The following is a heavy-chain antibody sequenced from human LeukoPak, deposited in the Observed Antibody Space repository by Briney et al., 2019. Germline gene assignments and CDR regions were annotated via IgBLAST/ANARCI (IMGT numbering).Heavy chain of an antibody. Sequence: GASVKVSCKASGYTFTGYYMHWVRQAPGQGLEWMGWINPNSGGTNYAQKLQGRVTMTTDTSTSTSYMELRSLRSDDTAVYYCARAIGFYYDAGYFQHWGQGTLVTVSS. J-gene: IGHJ1*01. D-gene: IGHD3-22*01. CDR2: INPNSGGT. V-gene: IGHV1-2*02. CDR3: ARAIGFYYDAGYFQH. CDR1: GYTFTGYY.